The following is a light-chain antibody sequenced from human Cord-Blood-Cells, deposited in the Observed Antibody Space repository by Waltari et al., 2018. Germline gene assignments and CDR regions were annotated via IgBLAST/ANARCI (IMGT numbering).Light chain of an antibody. J-gene: IGKJ2*01. CDR2: KAF. CDR3: QQYNSYPYT. CDR1: QSISSW. Sequence: DIQMTQSPSTLSASVGERVTITCRASQSISSWLAWYQQKPGKAPKLLIYKAFSLESGVPSRFSGRGSGTEFTLTISSLQPDDFATYYCQQYNSYPYTFGQGTKLEIK. V-gene: IGKV1-5*03.